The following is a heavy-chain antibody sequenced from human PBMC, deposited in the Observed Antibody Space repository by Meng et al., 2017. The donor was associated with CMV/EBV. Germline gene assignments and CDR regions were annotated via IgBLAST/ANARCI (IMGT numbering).Heavy chain of an antibody. D-gene: IGHD3-3*01. CDR1: GYTFTSYG. J-gene: IGHJ5*02. V-gene: IGHV1-18*01. CDR2: ISAYNGNT. CDR3: ARLTKYYDFWSGYYTYWFDP. Sequence: ASVKVSCKASGYTFTSYGISWVRQAPGQGLEWMGWISAYNGNTNYAQKLQGRVTMTTDTSTSTAYMELRSLRSDDTAVYYCARLTKYYDFWSGYYTYWFDPWGQGTLVTVSS.